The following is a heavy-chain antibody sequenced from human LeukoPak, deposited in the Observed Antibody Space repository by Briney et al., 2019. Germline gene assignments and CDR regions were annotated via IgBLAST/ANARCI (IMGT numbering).Heavy chain of an antibody. J-gene: IGHJ6*02. CDR2: IYSGGST. V-gene: IGHV3-53*04. Sequence: GGSLRLSRAASGFTVSSNYMIWVRQAPGKGLEWVSVIYSGGSTYYADSVKGRFTISRHNSKNTLYLQMNSLRAEDTAVYYCARGPSIAAPLYYYYGMDVWGQGTTVTVSS. CDR1: GFTVSSNY. CDR3: ARGPSIAAPLYYYYGMDV. D-gene: IGHD6-6*01.